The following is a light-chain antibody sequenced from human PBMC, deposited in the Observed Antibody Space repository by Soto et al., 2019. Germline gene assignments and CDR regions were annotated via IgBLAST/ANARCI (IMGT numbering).Light chain of an antibody. CDR1: QSIAAS. Sequence: DIQMSQSPSTLSAYVGERVTSTCRASQSIAASLAWYQHKPGEAPKLLIYDVSSLETGVPSRFSGSGSGTEFSLTIRGLQPDDFATYYCQQYDYSRTFGQGTKVDI. V-gene: IGKV1-5*01. CDR2: DVS. CDR3: QQYDYSRT. J-gene: IGKJ1*01.